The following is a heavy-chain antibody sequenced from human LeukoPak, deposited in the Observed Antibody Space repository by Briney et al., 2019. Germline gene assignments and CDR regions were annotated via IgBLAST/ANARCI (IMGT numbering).Heavy chain of an antibody. V-gene: IGHV3-23*01. CDR2: ISGSGRST. Sequence: GGSLRLSCDVSGFNFSHYAMSWVRQPPGKGLEAVSAISGSGRSTYYIESVKGRFTISRDNSKNILYLQMNSLRTDDTALYYCARRAMPATRAVQNYFDPWGQGTLVTVSS. D-gene: IGHD2-15*01. CDR1: GFNFSHYA. J-gene: IGHJ5*02. CDR3: ARRAMPATRAVQNYFDP.